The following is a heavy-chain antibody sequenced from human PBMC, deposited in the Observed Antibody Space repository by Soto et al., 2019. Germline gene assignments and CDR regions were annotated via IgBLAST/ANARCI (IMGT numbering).Heavy chain of an antibody. D-gene: IGHD3-10*01. J-gene: IGHJ3*02. CDR2: FDPEDGET. CDR1: GYTLTELS. Sequence: ASVKVSCKVSGYTLTELSMHWVRQAPGKGLEWMGGFDPEDGETIYAQKFQGRVTMTEDTSTDTAYMELSSLRSEDTAVYYCATDVKGSGSYLVPIGAFDIWGQGTMVTVS. V-gene: IGHV1-24*01. CDR3: ATDVKGSGSYLVPIGAFDI.